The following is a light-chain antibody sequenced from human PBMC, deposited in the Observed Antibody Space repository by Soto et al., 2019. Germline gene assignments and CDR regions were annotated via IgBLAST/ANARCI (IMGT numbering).Light chain of an antibody. Sequence: VLTQSPAPLSLSPGERATLSCRASENVRTFVDWYQQKPGQAPRLLIYGASNRATDIPARFSGSGSGTDFTLTISNLEPEDFAVYYCQQHSHWPPWTFGQGTKVDIK. J-gene: IGKJ1*01. CDR2: GAS. CDR1: ENVRTF. V-gene: IGKV3-11*01. CDR3: QQHSHWPPWT.